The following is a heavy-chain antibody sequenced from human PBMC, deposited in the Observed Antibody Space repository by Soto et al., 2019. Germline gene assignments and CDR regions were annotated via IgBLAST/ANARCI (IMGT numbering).Heavy chain of an antibody. J-gene: IGHJ3*02. D-gene: IGHD4-17*01. CDR2: IYYSGST. CDR1: GGSISSSSYY. Sequence: SETLSLTCTVSGGSISSSSYYWGWIRQPPGKGLEWIGSIYYSGSTYYNPSLKSRVTISVDTSKNQFSLKLSSMTAADTAVYYCARLYGDYGGDAFDIWGQGTMVTVSS. V-gene: IGHV4-39*01. CDR3: ARLYGDYGGDAFDI.